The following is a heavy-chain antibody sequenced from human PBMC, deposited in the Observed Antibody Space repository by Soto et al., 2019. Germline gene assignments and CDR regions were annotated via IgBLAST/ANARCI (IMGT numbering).Heavy chain of an antibody. CDR1: GCTFTSYD. CDR2: MNPNSGNT. CDR3: ARGGQYGSGSYRYYYYGMDV. D-gene: IGHD3-10*01. Sequence: ASVKVSCKASGCTFTSYDINWVRQATGQGLEWMGWMNPNSGNTGYAQKFQGRVTMTRNTSISTAYMELSSLRSEDTAVYYCARGGQYGSGSYRYYYYGMDVWGQGTTVTVSS. J-gene: IGHJ6*02. V-gene: IGHV1-8*01.